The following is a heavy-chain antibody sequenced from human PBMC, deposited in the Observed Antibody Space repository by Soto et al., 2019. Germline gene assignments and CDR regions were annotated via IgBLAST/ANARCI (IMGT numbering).Heavy chain of an antibody. CDR2: VDGSGVDT. CDR3: AKEIFAAAYAATSAFDL. J-gene: IGHJ4*02. V-gene: IGHV3-23*01. D-gene: IGHD2-8*01. Sequence: GGSLRLSCAASGFTFSAYWMFWVRQAPGTGPEWVAFVDGSGVDTSYADSVKGRFTISRDNSVNSLYLDMNSLRAEDTGRYFCAKEIFAAAYAATSAFDLWGQGTLVTVSS. CDR1: GFTFSAYW.